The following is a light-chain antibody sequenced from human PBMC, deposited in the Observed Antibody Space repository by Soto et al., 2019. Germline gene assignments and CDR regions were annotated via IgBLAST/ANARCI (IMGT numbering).Light chain of an antibody. CDR2: AAS. CDR1: QGISSF. CDR3: QQVESYPST. J-gene: IGKJ4*01. V-gene: IGKV1-9*01. Sequence: IQLTQTPSSLSASVGDRVTIACRATQGISSFLAWYQQKPGKAPKLLSYAASSWQSGVPSRFSGSGVGTDFPLTVTCLQPEDFATYYCQQVESYPSTFGGGTKV.